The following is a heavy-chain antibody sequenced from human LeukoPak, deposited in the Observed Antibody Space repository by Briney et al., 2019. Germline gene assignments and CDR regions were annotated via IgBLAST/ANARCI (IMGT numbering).Heavy chain of an antibody. V-gene: IGHV4-59*08. Sequence: PSETLSLTCTVSGGSISGYYWSWIRQPPGKGLEWIGYIYYSGSGSTNYNPSLKSRVTISVDTSKNQFSLKLSSVTAADTAVYYCARHWDQQDYWGQGTLVTVSS. CDR3: ARHWDQQDY. J-gene: IGHJ4*02. D-gene: IGHD6-13*01. CDR1: GGSISGYY. CDR2: IYYSGSGST.